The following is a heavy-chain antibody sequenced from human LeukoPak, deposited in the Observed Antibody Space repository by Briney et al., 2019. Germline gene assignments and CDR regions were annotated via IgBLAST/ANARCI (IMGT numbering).Heavy chain of an antibody. CDR3: ARGITIFGVAFDY. J-gene: IGHJ4*02. V-gene: IGHV4-59*01. D-gene: IGHD3-3*01. CDR2: IYYSGST. Sequence: SETLSLTCTVSGGSIRSYYWSWIRQPPGKGLEWIGYIYYSGSTNYNPSLKSRVTISVDRSKNHFSLKVNSVTAADTAVYYCARGITIFGVAFDYWGQGTLV. CDR1: GGSIRSYY.